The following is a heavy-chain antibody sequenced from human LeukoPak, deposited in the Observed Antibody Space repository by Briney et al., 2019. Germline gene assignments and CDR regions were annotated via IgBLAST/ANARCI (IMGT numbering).Heavy chain of an antibody. V-gene: IGHV4-59*01. D-gene: IGHD3-22*01. CDR2: IYYSGST. CDR1: GGSISSYY. Sequence: PSETLSLTCTVSGGSISSYYWSWIRQPPGKGLEWIGYIYYSGSTNYNPSLKSRVTISVDTSKNQFSLKLSSVTAADTAVCYCARSSGYYYDSSGYYEVFDYWGQGTLVTVSS. CDR3: ARSSGYYYDSSGYYEVFDY. J-gene: IGHJ4*02.